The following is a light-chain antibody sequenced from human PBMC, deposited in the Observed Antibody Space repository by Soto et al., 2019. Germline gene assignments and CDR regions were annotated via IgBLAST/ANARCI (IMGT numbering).Light chain of an antibody. V-gene: IGLV2-14*03. CDR3: ISYTSINLYV. CDR1: SNEVGGYEY. J-gene: IGLJ1*01. Sequence: QSVLTQPASVSGSPGQSISISCTGNSNEVGGYEYVSWYQHHAGKAPKLMIYDVSSRPSGVSSRFSGSKSGNTASLTISGLQAEDEADYYCISYTSINLYVLGTGTQLTVL. CDR2: DVS.